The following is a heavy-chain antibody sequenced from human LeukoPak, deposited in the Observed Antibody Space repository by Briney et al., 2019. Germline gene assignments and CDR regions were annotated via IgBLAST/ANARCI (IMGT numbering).Heavy chain of an antibody. CDR3: ARDPVYDSSGYGDY. D-gene: IGHD3-22*01. CDR1: GFTFSSYA. J-gene: IGHJ4*02. CDR2: ISYDGSNK. V-gene: IGHV3-30-3*01. Sequence: PGGSLRLSCAASGFTFSSYAMHWVRQAPGKGLEWVAVISYDGSNKYYADSVKGRFTISRDNSKNTLYLQMNSLRAEDTAVYYCARDPVYDSSGYGDYWGQGTLVTVSS.